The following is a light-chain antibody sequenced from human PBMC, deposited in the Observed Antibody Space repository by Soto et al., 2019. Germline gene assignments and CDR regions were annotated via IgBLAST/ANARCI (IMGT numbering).Light chain of an antibody. Sequence: EIVLTQSPGTMSLSPGERVTLSCRASQTVTRSYLAWYQQKPGQAPRLLIYGASIRATGIPARFSGSGSGTDFTLTISSLEAEDFAVYYCQQRSDWPPTFGQGTKVDIK. V-gene: IGKV3D-20*02. CDR2: GAS. J-gene: IGKJ1*01. CDR3: QQRSDWPPT. CDR1: QTVTRSY.